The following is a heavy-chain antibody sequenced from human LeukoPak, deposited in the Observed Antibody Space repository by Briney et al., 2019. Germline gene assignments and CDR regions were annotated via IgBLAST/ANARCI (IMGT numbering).Heavy chain of an antibody. D-gene: IGHD2-21*02. J-gene: IGHJ4*02. CDR2: IYYSGST. CDR1: GGSINNYY. Sequence: SETLSLTCTVSGGSINNYYWSWIRQPPGKGLEWIGYIYYSGSTNYNPSLKSRVTISVDTSNNQFSLNLNPVTAADTAVYYCARDQWAAVTAGGYFDYWGQGTLVTVSS. V-gene: IGHV4-59*12. CDR3: ARDQWAAVTAGGYFDY.